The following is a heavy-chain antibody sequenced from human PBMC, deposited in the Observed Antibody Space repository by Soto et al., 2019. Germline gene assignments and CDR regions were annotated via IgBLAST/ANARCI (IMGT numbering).Heavy chain of an antibody. CDR3: ARERASGYFDF. D-gene: IGHD3-10*01. CDR2: ISLYDGST. V-gene: IGHV1-18*01. J-gene: IGHJ4*02. CDR1: GYTFTTYG. Sequence: ASVKVSCKASGYTFTTYGITWARQAPGQGLEWMGWISLYDGSTKYAQNLQGRVTMTTDTPTSTAYMELTSLRSDDTAVYYCARERASGYFDFWGQGTLVTVSS.